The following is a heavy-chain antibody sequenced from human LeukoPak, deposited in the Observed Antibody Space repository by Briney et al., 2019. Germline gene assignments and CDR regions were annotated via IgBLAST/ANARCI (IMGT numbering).Heavy chain of an antibody. CDR3: AKFDTPYDFWSGSLFDY. V-gene: IGHV3-9*01. D-gene: IGHD3-3*01. J-gene: IGHJ4*02. CDR1: GFTFDDYA. CDR2: ISWNSGSI. Sequence: GRSLRLPCAASGFTFDDYAMHWVRQAPGKGLEWVSGISWNSGSIGYADSVKGRFTISRDNAKNSLYLQMNSLRAEDTALYYCAKFDTPYDFWSGSLFDYWGQGTLVTVSS.